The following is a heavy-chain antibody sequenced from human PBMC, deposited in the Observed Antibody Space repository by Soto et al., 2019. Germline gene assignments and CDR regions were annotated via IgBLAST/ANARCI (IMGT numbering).Heavy chain of an antibody. D-gene: IGHD2-15*01. Sequence: GESLKISCKGSGYSFTSYWIGWVRQMPGKGLEWMGIIYPGDSDTRYSPSFQGQVTISADKSISTAYLQWSSLKASDTAMYYCARHCSTYCSGGSCPAHIWGQGTMVTVSS. CDR2: IYPGDSDT. CDR1: GYSFTSYW. J-gene: IGHJ3*02. CDR3: ARHCSTYCSGGSCPAHI. V-gene: IGHV5-51*01.